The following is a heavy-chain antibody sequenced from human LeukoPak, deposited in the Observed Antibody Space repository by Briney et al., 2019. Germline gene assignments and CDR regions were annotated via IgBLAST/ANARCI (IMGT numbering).Heavy chain of an antibody. J-gene: IGHJ5*02. CDR3: ARAGRGSNGVWFDP. CDR1: GGSISSYY. V-gene: IGHV4-59*01. CDR2: IYYSGNT. D-gene: IGHD2-8*01. Sequence: SETLSLTCTVSGGSISSYYWSWIRQPPGKGLEWIGYIYYSGNTNYNPSLKSRVTISVDTSKNHFSLKLSSVTAADTAVYYCARAGRGSNGVWFDPWGQGTLVTVSS.